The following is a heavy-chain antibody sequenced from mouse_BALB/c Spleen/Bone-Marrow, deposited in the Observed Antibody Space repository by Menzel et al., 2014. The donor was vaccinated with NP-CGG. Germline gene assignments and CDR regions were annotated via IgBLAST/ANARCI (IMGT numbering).Heavy chain of an antibody. V-gene: IGHV1-54*01. Sequence: VQLQQFGAELVRPGTSVKVSCKASGYAFTNYLIEWVKQRPGQGLEWIGVINPGSGGTNYNEKFKGKATLTADKSSSTAYMQLSSLTSDDSAVYFCARGITTGYFDYWGQGTTLTVSS. J-gene: IGHJ2*01. CDR2: INPGSGGT. D-gene: IGHD1-1*01. CDR3: ARGITTGYFDY. CDR1: GYAFTNYL.